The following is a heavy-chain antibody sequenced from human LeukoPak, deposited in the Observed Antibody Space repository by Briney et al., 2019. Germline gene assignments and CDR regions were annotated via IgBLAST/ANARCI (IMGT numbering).Heavy chain of an antibody. D-gene: IGHD3-9*01. V-gene: IGHV4-59*08. CDR2: IFYSGST. Sequence: PSETLSLTCTVSGGSISSYYWSWIRQPPAKGLEWIGYIFYSGSTNYNPSLKSRVTISVDTSKNQFSLKLSSMTAADTAVYYCARYTLTGLYYFDYWGQGTLVTVSS. CDR3: ARYTLTGLYYFDY. CDR1: GGSISSYY. J-gene: IGHJ4*02.